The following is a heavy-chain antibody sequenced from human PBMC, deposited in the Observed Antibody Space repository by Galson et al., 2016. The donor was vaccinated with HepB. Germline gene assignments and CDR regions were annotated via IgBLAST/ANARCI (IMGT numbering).Heavy chain of an antibody. CDR1: GFTFDDYA. D-gene: IGHD5-18*01. CDR3: AKDIGGGYTYLYAFDI. V-gene: IGHV3-9*01. Sequence: SLRLSCAGSGFTFDDYAMHWVRQAPGKGLEWVSSISWNSGSIVYADSVKGRFTISRDNAKNSLYLQMNSLRAEDTALYYCAKDIGGGYTYLYAFDIWGQGAMVTVSS. CDR2: ISWNSGSI. J-gene: IGHJ3*02.